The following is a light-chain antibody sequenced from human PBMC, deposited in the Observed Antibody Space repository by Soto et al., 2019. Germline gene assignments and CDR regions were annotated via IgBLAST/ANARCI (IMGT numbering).Light chain of an antibody. CDR1: SSDVGGYNY. V-gene: IGLV2-14*01. Sequence: QSVLTQPASVSGSPGQSITISCTGTSSDVGGYNYVSWYQQHPGKAPKLTISDVSNRPSGVSIRFSGSKSGNTASLTISGLQAEDEADYYCSSYTSTGTYVFGTGTKVTVL. CDR3: SSYTSTGTYV. CDR2: DVS. J-gene: IGLJ1*01.